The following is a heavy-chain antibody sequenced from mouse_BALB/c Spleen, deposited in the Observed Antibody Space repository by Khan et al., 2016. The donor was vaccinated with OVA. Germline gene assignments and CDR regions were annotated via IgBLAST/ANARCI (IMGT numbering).Heavy chain of an antibody. Sequence: QVQLQQPGAELEKAGASVKMSCKASGYTFTSYWMHWVKQRLGQGLEWFAETNPTNGRTYYNEKFKSKATLTVDKSSSTAYMLINGPTFEDSAVYYCARIKKIVATYFDYWGQGTTLTVSS. J-gene: IGHJ2*01. V-gene: IGHV1S81*02. CDR3: ARIKKIVATYFDY. D-gene: IGHD1-1*01. CDR1: GYTFTSYW. CDR2: TNPTNGRT.